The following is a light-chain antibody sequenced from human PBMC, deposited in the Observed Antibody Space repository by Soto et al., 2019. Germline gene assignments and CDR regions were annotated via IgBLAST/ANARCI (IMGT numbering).Light chain of an antibody. CDR1: QDINNY. Sequence: DIQMTQSPSPLSASVGDRVSITCQASQDINNYLNWYQQRPGKAPKLLIYDASDLETGVPSRFSGSGSGTDFTFTISSLQPEDIATYYCQQYDNLPRTFGQGTKLEIK. V-gene: IGKV1-33*01. J-gene: IGKJ2*01. CDR3: QQYDNLPRT. CDR2: DAS.